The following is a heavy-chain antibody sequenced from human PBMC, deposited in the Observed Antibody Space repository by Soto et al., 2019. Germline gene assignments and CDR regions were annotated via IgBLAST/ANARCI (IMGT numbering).Heavy chain of an antibody. CDR3: AKARAVRLEVCDS. Sequence: ASVEVSCQASGFTFTGYNIQCVRQAPGQGLEWMGWINPKNGDTKYAQYLQDRVAWTRDTSISTAYMELTRLRSDDTAIYYCAKARAVRLEVCDSWGQGALVQVS. V-gene: IGHV1-2*02. CDR2: INPKNGDT. CDR1: GFTFTGYN. D-gene: IGHD6-19*01. J-gene: IGHJ4*02.